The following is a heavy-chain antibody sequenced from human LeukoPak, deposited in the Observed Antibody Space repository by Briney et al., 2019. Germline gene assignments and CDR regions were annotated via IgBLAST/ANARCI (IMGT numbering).Heavy chain of an antibody. CDR3: ARGGDYYDSSGPGTYGFDY. CDR1: GGSISSGGYS. V-gene: IGHV4-30-2*01. Sequence: SETLSLTCAVSGGSISSGGYSWSWIRQPPGKGLEWIGYIYHSGSTYCNPSLKSRVTISVDRSKNQFSLKLSSVTAADTAVYYCARGGDYYDSSGPGTYGFDYWGQGTLVTVSS. CDR2: IYHSGST. D-gene: IGHD3-22*01. J-gene: IGHJ4*02.